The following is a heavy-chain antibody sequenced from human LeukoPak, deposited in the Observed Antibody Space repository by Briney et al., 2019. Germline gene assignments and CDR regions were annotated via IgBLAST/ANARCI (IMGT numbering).Heavy chain of an antibody. D-gene: IGHD5-18*01. CDR3: AREETAMAVTDAFDI. V-gene: IGHV4-61*01. J-gene: IGHJ3*02. CDR2: IYYSGST. Sequence: SETLSLTCTVSGYSISSGYYWGWIRQPPGKGLEWIGYIYYSGSTNYNPSLKSRVTISVDTSKNQFSLKLSSVTAADTAVYYCAREETAMAVTDAFDIWGQGTMVTVSS. CDR1: GYSISSGYY.